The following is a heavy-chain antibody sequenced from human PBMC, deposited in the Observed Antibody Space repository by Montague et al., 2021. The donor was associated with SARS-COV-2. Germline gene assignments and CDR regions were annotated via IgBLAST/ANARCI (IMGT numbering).Heavy chain of an antibody. D-gene: IGHD3-9*01. V-gene: IGHV2-70*01. Sequence: VKPTQTLTLTCTFSGFSLSTSGMCVSWIRQPPGKALEWLALIXXXXDXYYSTSLKTRLTISKDTSNNQVVLTMPNMDPVDTATYYCARIRDYDILTGSYSGFDYWGQGTPVTVSS. CDR3: ARIRDYDILTGSYSGFDY. J-gene: IGHJ4*02. CDR2: IXXXXDX. CDR1: GFSLSTSGMC.